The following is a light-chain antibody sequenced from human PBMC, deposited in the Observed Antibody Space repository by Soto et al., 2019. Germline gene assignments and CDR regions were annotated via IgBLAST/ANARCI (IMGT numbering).Light chain of an antibody. CDR2: DAS. CDR3: QQRYVWLT. Sequence: IVWTQSPDTLSLSPGERATLSFRAGQSISTYLAWYQQKSGQAPRLLIYDASNRATGTPARFSGSGSGTDFTLTISSLEPEDSAVYYCQQRYVWLTFGGGTKVDIK. J-gene: IGKJ4*01. V-gene: IGKV3-11*01. CDR1: QSISTY.